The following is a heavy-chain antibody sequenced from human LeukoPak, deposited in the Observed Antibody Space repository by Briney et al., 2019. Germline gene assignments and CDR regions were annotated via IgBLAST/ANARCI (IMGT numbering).Heavy chain of an antibody. CDR3: ARAGDSSGPYYFDY. D-gene: IGHD3-22*01. CDR2: IIPIFGTA. Sequence: ASVKVSCKASGGTFSSYAISWARQAPGQGLEWMGGIIPIFGTANYAQKFQGRVTITADKSTSTAYMELSSLRSEDTAVYYCARAGDSSGPYYFDYWGQGTLVTVSS. CDR1: GGTFSSYA. J-gene: IGHJ4*02. V-gene: IGHV1-69*06.